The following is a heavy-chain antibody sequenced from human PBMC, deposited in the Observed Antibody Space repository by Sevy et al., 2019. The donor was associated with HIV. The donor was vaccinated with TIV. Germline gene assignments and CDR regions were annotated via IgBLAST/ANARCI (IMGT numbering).Heavy chain of an antibody. V-gene: IGHV4-59*03. CDR2: FYYNGRT. CDR3: ATCRPDYYYGMDV. J-gene: IGHJ6*01. CDR1: GGSISGDY. Sequence: SETLSLTCTVSGGSISGDYWSWIRQPPVKGLEWIGYFYYNGRTNYNPSLKSRVTISVDTSKNQFSLKLSSVTAADTAVYYCATCRPDYYYGMDVWGQGTTVTVSS. D-gene: IGHD2-15*01.